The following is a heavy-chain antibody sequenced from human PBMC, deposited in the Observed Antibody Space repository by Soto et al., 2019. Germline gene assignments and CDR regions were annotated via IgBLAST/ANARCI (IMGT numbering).Heavy chain of an antibody. CDR3: ARVATGTQVDYFDY. CDR2: IKQDGSEK. J-gene: IGHJ4*02. CDR1: IFTFSSYW. D-gene: IGHD1-1*01. Sequence: VGSRRPSCAASIFTFSSYWMSWVRQAPWKWLEWVANIKQDGSEKYYVDSVKGRFNISRDKAKNSLYLQMNSLRAEDTAVYYCARVATGTQVDYFDYWGQGTLVTVSS. V-gene: IGHV3-7*01.